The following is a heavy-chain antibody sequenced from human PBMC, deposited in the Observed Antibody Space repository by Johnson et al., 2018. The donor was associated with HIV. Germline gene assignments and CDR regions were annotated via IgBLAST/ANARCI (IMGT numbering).Heavy chain of an antibody. CDR1: GLTFSSYA. Sequence: QVQLVESGGGLVQTGGSLRLTCAASGLTFSSYAMHWVRQAPGKGLEWVAVISYDGSNKYYADSVKGRFTISRDNSKNTLYLQMNSLRAEDTAVYYCAREIGWSGEIIDAFDSWGQGTRVTVSA. V-gene: IGHV3-30*04. D-gene: IGHD3-10*01. CDR2: ISYDGSNK. CDR3: AREIGWSGEIIDAFDS. J-gene: IGHJ3*02.